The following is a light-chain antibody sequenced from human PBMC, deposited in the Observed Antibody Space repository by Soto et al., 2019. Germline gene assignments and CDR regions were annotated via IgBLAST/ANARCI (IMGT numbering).Light chain of an antibody. V-gene: IGLV1-40*01. J-gene: IGLJ3*02. CDR3: QSYDTSLSGWV. Sequence: QSVLTQPPSVSGAPGQRVTISCTGSSSNIGAGYDVHWYQQLPGTAPKLLIYGNINRPSGVPDRFSGSKSGTSASLAITGLQADDEGDYYYQSYDTSLSGWVFGGGTKLTVL. CDR1: SSNIGAGYD. CDR2: GNI.